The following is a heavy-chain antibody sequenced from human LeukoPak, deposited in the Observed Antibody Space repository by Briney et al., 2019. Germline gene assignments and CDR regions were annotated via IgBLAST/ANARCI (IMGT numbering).Heavy chain of an antibody. J-gene: IGHJ6*02. V-gene: IGHV3-53*01. CDR2: ISYSGGGT. Sequence: PGGSLRLSCAASGLTVSSNYMSWVRQAPGKGLEWVSGISYSGGGTYYADSVKGRFTISRDNSKNTLYLQMNSLRAEDTAVYYCARGYITIFGEDYYGMDVWGQGTTVTVSS. D-gene: IGHD3-3*01. CDR3: ARGYITIFGEDYYGMDV. CDR1: GLTVSSNY.